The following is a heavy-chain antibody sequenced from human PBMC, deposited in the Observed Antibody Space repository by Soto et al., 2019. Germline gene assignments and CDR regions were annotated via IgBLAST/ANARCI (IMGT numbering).Heavy chain of an antibody. J-gene: IGHJ4*02. CDR1: GYSFTSYW. V-gene: IGHV5-51*01. CDR2: IYPGDSDT. Sequence: GESLKISCKGSGYSFTSYWIGWVRQMPGKGLEWMGIIYPGDSDTRYSPSFQGQVTISADKSISTAYLQWSSLKASDTAMYYCARSTPSYDSSGYYPGELDYWGQGTLVTVSS. CDR3: ARSTPSYDSSGYYPGELDY. D-gene: IGHD3-22*01.